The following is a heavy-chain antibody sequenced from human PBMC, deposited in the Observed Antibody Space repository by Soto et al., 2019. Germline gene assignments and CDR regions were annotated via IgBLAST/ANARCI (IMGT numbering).Heavy chain of an antibody. Sequence: QVQLVQSGAEVKKPGASVKVSCKASGYTFTSYGISWVRQAPGQGLEWMGWVSAYNGNTNYAQKPQGRVTMTTDTTTRTADMELRSLRSDGTALYYCAREVTMIVVPPLGMDVWGQGTTVTVSS. CDR3: AREVTMIVVPPLGMDV. V-gene: IGHV1-18*01. CDR1: GYTFTSYG. CDR2: VSAYNGNT. D-gene: IGHD3-22*01. J-gene: IGHJ6*02.